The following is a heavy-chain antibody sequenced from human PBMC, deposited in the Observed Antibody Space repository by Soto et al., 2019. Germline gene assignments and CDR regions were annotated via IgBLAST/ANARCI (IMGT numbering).Heavy chain of an antibody. Sequence: EVQLVESGGGLVQPGGSLRLSCAASGFTFSSYWMHWVRQAPGKRLVLVSRINSDGSSTFYADSVKGPFTISRDNAKNTVYLQMNSLRAADTAVYYCARSIPGQWGQGTLVTVSS. V-gene: IGHV3-74*01. CDR1: GFTFSSYW. CDR3: ARSIPGQ. CDR2: INSDGSST. D-gene: IGHD2-2*02. J-gene: IGHJ4*02.